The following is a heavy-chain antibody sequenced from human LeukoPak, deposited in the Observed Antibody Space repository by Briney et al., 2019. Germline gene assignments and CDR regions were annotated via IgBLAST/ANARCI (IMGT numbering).Heavy chain of an antibody. Sequence: GGSLRLSCAASGFTFSRYWMSWVRQAPGKGLEWVANINEDGSEKYYVESVKGRFTISRDNAKNSLFLQMSTLRAEDTAVYYCARVPATVTADYWGQGTLVTVSS. D-gene: IGHD4-17*01. CDR1: GFTFSRYW. CDR3: ARVPATVTADY. CDR2: INEDGSEK. J-gene: IGHJ4*02. V-gene: IGHV3-7*04.